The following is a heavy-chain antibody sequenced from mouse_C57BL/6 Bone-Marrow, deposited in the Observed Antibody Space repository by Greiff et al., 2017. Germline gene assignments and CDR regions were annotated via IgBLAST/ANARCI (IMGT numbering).Heavy chain of an antibody. CDR2: ISYDGSN. V-gene: IGHV3-6*01. J-gene: IGHJ4*01. Sequence: EVQRVESGPGLVKPSQSLSLTCSVTGYSITSGYYWNWIRQFPGNKLEWMGYISYDGSNNYNPSLKNRISITRDTSTNQFFLKLKSVTTEDTATYYCARLWSRGDYWGQGTSVTVSS. CDR1: GYSITSGYY. D-gene: IGHD1-1*02. CDR3: ARLWSRGDY.